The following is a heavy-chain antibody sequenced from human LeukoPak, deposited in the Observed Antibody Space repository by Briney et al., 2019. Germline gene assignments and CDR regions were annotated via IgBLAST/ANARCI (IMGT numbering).Heavy chain of an antibody. CDR2: VYTSGST. CDR1: GGSISSGSYY. Sequence: SETLSLTCTVSGGSISSGSYYWSWLRQPAGKGLEWIGRVYTSGSTNYNPSLKSRFTMSLDTSKSQFSLRLSSVTAADTAVYYCARAQTCGGSCNWFDPWGQGTLVTVSS. J-gene: IGHJ5*02. D-gene: IGHD2-15*01. V-gene: IGHV4-61*02. CDR3: ARAQTCGGSCNWFDP.